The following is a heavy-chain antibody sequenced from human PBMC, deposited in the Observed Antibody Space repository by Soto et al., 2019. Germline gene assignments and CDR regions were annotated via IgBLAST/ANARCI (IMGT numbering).Heavy chain of an antibody. CDR1: VGSFSGYY. V-gene: IGHV4-34*01. CDR2: INHSGST. CDR3: EALPTTRWLHVFDY. J-gene: IGHJ4*02. D-gene: IGHD5-12*01. Sequence: PSETLSLTCAVYVGSFSGYYWSWIRQPPGKGLEWIGEINHSGSTNYNPSLKSRVTISVDTSKNQFYLKLSSVTAADTAVYYCEALPTTRWLHVFDYWGQGTLVTVSS.